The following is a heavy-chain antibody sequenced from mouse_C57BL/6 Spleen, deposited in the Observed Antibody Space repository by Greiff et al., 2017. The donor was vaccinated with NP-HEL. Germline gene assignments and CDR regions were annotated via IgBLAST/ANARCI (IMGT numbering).Heavy chain of an antibody. CDR2: ISSGGSYT. J-gene: IGHJ2*01. D-gene: IGHD2-4*01. CDR1: GFTFSSYG. CDR3: ARPDDYDGPYYFDY. V-gene: IGHV5-6*02. Sequence: EVKLVESGGDLVKPGGSLKLSCAASGFTFSSYGMSWVRQTPDKRLEWVATISSGGSYTYYPDSVKGRFTISRDNAKNTLYLQMSSLKSEDTAMYYCARPDDYDGPYYFDYWGQGTTLTVSS.